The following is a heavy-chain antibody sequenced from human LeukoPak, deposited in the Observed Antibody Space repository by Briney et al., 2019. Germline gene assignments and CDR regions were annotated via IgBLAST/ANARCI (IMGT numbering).Heavy chain of an antibody. CDR3: AREVYGSGSYLPFTFDY. V-gene: IGHV1-69*06. Sequence: ASVKVSRKASGGTFSSYAISWVRQAPGQGLEWMGGIIPIFGTANYAQKFQGRVTITADKSTSTAYMELSSLRSEDTAVYYCAREVYGSGSYLPFTFDYWGQGTLVTVSS. CDR1: GGTFSSYA. CDR2: IIPIFGTA. D-gene: IGHD3-10*01. J-gene: IGHJ4*02.